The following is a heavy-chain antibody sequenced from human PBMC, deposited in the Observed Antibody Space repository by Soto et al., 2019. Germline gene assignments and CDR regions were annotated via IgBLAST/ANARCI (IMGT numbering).Heavy chain of an antibody. CDR2: ISGSGGST. J-gene: IGHJ4*02. Sequence: QPGGSLRLSCAASGFTFSSYAMSWVRQAPGKGLEWVSAISGSGGSTYYADSVKGRFAISRDNSKNTLYLQMNSLRAEDTAVYYCAKAPVVTGHYFDYWGQGTLVTVSS. D-gene: IGHD2-15*01. V-gene: IGHV3-23*01. CDR3: AKAPVVTGHYFDY. CDR1: GFTFSSYA.